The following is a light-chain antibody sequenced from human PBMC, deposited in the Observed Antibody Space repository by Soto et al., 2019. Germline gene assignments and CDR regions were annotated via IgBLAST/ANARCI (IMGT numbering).Light chain of an antibody. CDR3: QQYGSSRWT. J-gene: IGKJ1*01. CDR1: QSVSSSY. V-gene: IGKV3-20*01. Sequence: EIVLTQSPGTLSLSPGERATLSFRASQSVSSSYLAWYQQKPGQAPRLLIYGASSRATGIAARFSGSGSGTDFTLTISRLEPEDFAVYYCQQYGSSRWTFGQGTKVDI. CDR2: GAS.